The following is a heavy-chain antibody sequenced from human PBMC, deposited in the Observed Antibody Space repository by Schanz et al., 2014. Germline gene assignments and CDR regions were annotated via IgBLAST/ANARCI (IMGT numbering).Heavy chain of an antibody. J-gene: IGHJ4*02. CDR2: VSRSTPDI. Sequence: EVQLVESGGGLVKPGGSLRLSCATSGFTFSIYAMHWVRQAPGKGLEWVSYVSRSTPDIYYADSVKGRFTMSRDNAKNSVFLQMNSLRVEDTAVYFCVSQTGSPNYWGQGTLVTVSS. V-gene: IGHV3-48*01. D-gene: IGHD6-13*01. CDR3: VSQTGSPNY. CDR1: GFTFSIYA.